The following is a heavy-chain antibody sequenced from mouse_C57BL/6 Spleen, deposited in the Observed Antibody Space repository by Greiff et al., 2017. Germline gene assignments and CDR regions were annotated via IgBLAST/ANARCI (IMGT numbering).Heavy chain of an antibody. CDR1: GFTFSDAW. J-gene: IGHJ4*01. V-gene: IGHV6-6*01. CDR3: TRLITTVVANYAMDY. D-gene: IGHD1-1*01. CDR2: IRNKANNHAT. Sequence: EVQRVESGGGLVQPGGSMKLSCAASGFTFSDAWMDWVRQSPEKGLEWVAEIRNKANNHATYYAESVKGRFTISRDDSKSSVYLQMNSLRAEDTGIYYCTRLITTVVANYAMDYWGQGTSVTVSS.